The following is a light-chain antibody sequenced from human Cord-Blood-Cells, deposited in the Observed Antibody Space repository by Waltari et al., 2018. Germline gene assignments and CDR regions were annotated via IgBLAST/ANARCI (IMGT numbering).Light chain of an antibody. CDR1: QGISSY. Sequence: IQLTRSPSFLSASVGDRVTTTCRASQGISSYLAGYKQKPGKAHKLLIYAASTLQSGVPSRFSGSGSGTEFTLTISSLQPEDFATYYCQQHNSYPITFGQGTRLEIK. J-gene: IGKJ5*01. V-gene: IGKV1-9*01. CDR2: AAS. CDR3: QQHNSYPIT.